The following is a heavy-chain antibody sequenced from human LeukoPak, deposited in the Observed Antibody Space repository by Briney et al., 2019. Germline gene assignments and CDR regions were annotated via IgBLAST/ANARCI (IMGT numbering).Heavy chain of an antibody. V-gene: IGHV5-51*01. CDR2: IYGGDSDT. J-gene: IGHJ4*02. D-gene: IGHD3-9*01. CDR1: GSIFTSYW. CDR3: ARLYILTGSPRN. Sequence: GESLKISCQGSGSIFTSYWIGWGRRMPGKGLGWMGIIYGGDSDTRYSPSFQGQVTISADESITTAYLQWSSLEASDTAIYYCARLYILTGSPRNWGQGTLVTVSS.